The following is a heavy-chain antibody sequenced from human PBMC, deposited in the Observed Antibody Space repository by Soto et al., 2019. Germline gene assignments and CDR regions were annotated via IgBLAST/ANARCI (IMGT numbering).Heavy chain of an antibody. J-gene: IGHJ4*02. CDR2: IYYRGNA. CDR3: ERLEGMATISYYFDF. D-gene: IGHD2-8*01. V-gene: IGHV4-59*08. Sequence: PSETLSLTCTVSGGSISSYYWSWIRQPPGKGLEWIGSIYYRGNANYNPSLQTRVTISLDTSKNQFSLKPNSVTAADSAVHFCERLEGMATISYYFDFWGPGALVTVSS. CDR1: GGSISSYY.